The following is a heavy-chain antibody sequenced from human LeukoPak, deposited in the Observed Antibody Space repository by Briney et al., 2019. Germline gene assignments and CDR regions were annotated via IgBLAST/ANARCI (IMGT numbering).Heavy chain of an antibody. Sequence: PGGSLRLSCAASGFTFNNYAMSWVRQAPGKGLEWVSAISASGGTTYYADSVKGRFTISRDNFENTLFLQMNSLRAEDTAVYYCAKEPREYCSSTSRPNWFDSWGQGTLVTVSS. V-gene: IGHV3-23*01. CDR1: GFTFNNYA. CDR3: AKEPREYCSSTSRPNWFDS. D-gene: IGHD2-2*01. CDR2: ISASGGTT. J-gene: IGHJ5*01.